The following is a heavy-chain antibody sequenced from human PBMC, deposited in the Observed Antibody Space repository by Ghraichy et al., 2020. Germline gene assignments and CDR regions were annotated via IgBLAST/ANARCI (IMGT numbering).Heavy chain of an antibody. J-gene: IGHJ4*02. Sequence: SVKVSCKASGGTFSSYAISWVRQAPGQGLEWMGGIIPIFGTANYAQKFQGRVTITADESTSTAYMELSSLRSEDTAVYYCARAIVGATHMPRLDYWGQGTLVTVSS. CDR3: ARAIVGATHMPRLDY. V-gene: IGHV1-69*13. CDR2: IIPIFGTA. CDR1: GGTFSSYA. D-gene: IGHD1-26*01.